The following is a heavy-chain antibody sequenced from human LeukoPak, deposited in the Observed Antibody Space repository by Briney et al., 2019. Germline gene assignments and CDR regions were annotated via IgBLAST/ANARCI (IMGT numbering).Heavy chain of an antibody. D-gene: IGHD2-15*01. CDR2: ISGSGGST. CDR3: AKAIQSYCSGGSCYGLDY. V-gene: IGHV3-23*01. J-gene: IGHJ4*02. Sequence: GGSLRLSCAASGFTFSSYAMSWVRQAPGKGLEWVSAISGSGGSTYYADSVKGRFTISRDNSKNTLYLQMNSLRAEDTAVYYCAKAIQSYCSGGSCYGLDYWGEGTLVTVSS. CDR1: GFTFSSYA.